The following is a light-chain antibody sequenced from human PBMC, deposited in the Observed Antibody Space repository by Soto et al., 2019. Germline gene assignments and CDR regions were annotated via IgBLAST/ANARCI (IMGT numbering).Light chain of an antibody. J-gene: IGKJ1*01. CDR3: HQYNNWPSWT. Sequence: EIVLTQSPATLSVSLGDSATLSCRASQSVSLSLAWYQMRPGQSPRLLIYGASTRATDIPARLSGSGSGTDFTLTISSLQPEDFAIYCCHQYNNWPSWTFGQGTKVDIK. CDR1: QSVSLS. CDR2: GAS. V-gene: IGKV3-15*01.